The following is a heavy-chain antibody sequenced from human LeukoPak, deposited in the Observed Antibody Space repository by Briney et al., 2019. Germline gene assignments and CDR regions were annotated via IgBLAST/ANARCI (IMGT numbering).Heavy chain of an antibody. CDR1: GFTFSSYA. V-gene: IGHV3-23*01. CDR3: ARDLGYCTNGVCHTRFDY. CDR2: VSGNGINT. D-gene: IGHD2-8*01. J-gene: IGHJ4*02. Sequence: GGSLRLSCAASGFTFSSYAMSWIRQAPGKGLEWISAVSGNGINTFYADSVKGRFTISRDNSKNTLYLQINSLRAEDTAVYYCARDLGYCTNGVCHTRFDYWGQGTLVAVSS.